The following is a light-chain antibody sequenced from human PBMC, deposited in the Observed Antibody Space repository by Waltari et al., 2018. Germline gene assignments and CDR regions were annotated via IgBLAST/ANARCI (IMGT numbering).Light chain of an antibody. CDR2: DAS. Sequence: IVLTQSPATLSLSPGERATLSCRASQSVSSYLAWYQQKPGQAPRLLLYDASNRATGIPARFSGSGSGTDFTLTISSLEPEDFAVYYCQQRSNWPPITFGQGTRLEIK. CDR3: QQRSNWPPIT. CDR1: QSVSSY. V-gene: IGKV3-11*01. J-gene: IGKJ5*01.